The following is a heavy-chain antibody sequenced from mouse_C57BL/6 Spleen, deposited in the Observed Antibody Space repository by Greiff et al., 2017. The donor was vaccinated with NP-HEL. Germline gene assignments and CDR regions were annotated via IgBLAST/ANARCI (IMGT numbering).Heavy chain of an antibody. CDR1: GYTFTSYW. V-gene: IGHV1-5*01. CDR2: IYPGNSDT. CDR3: TGDYDYDDFDY. Sequence: VQLQQSGTVLARPGASVKMSCKTSGYTFTSYWMHWVKQRPGQGLEWIGAIYPGNSDTSYNQTFKGKAKLTAVTSASTAYMELSSLTNEDSAVYYCTGDYDYDDFDYWGQGTTLTVSS. J-gene: IGHJ2*01. D-gene: IGHD2-4*01.